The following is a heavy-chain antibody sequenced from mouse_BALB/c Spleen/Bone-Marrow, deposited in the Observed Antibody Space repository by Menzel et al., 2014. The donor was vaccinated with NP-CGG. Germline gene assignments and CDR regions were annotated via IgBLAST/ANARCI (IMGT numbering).Heavy chain of an antibody. CDR3: ARSDGYRDMDY. CDR2: IYPGDGDT. D-gene: IGHD2-3*01. CDR1: GYAFSSSW. Sequence: QVQLQQSGPELVKPGASVKISCKASGYAFSSSWMNWVKQRPGQGLEWIGRIYPGDGDTKYNGKFKGKATLTADKSSSTAYMQLSSLTSVDSAIYFCARSDGYRDMDYWGQGTSVTVS. V-gene: IGHV1-82*01. J-gene: IGHJ4*01.